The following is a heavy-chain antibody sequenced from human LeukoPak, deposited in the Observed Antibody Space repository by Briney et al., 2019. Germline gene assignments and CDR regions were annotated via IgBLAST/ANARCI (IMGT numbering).Heavy chain of an antibody. V-gene: IGHV3-30-3*01. CDR2: ISYDGSNK. D-gene: IGHD3-10*01. Sequence: GGSLRLSCAASGFTFSSYAMHWVRQAPGKGLEWVAVISYDGSNKYYADSVKGRFTIPRDNSKNTLYLQMNSLRAEDTAVYYCARKHYYGSGTRGGNDYWGQGTLVTVSS. CDR3: ARKHYYGSGTRGGNDY. J-gene: IGHJ4*02. CDR1: GFTFSSYA.